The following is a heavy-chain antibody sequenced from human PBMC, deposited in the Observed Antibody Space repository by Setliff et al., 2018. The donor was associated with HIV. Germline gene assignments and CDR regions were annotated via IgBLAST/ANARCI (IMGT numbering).Heavy chain of an antibody. CDR3: TRDLWGDDYYYNNMDV. CDR2: VSYTGTT. J-gene: IGHJ6*03. V-gene: IGHV4-30-4*08. D-gene: IGHD2-21*02. Sequence: SETLSLTCTVSGGSISSGDYFLSWIRQAPGKGLEWIGFVSYTGTTRYSPSLRSRISISIDASKNKFSLQLSSVTAADTAVYYCTRDLWGDDYYYNNMDVWGKGTTVTVSS. CDR1: GGSISSGDYF.